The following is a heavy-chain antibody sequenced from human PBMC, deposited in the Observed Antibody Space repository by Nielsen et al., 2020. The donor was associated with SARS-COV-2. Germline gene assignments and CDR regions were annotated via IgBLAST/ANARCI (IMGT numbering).Heavy chain of an antibody. Sequence: WIRQPPGKGLEWVANIKQDGSEKYYVDSVKGRFTISRDNAKNSLYLQMNSLRAEDTAVYYCARARPYSSSWPYIPYYYYGMDVWGQGTTVTVSS. CDR3: ARARPYSSSWPYIPYYYYGMDV. CDR2: IKQDGSEK. J-gene: IGHJ6*02. V-gene: IGHV3-7*03. D-gene: IGHD6-13*01.